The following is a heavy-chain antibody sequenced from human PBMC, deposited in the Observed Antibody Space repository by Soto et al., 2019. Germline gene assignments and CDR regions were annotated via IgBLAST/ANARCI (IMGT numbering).Heavy chain of an antibody. V-gene: IGHV4-4*02. CDR1: GGSLTTFNW. CDR2: IHHIGTT. D-gene: IGHD3-10*01. CDR3: ARTEAGAFHI. Sequence: QVQLQESGPGLVKPSGILSLTCAVSGGSLTTFNWWSWVRQPPGKGLEWIGEIHHIGTTNYNPSHDNRVTISLDKSRNHFSLTLISVTAADSAVYYCARTEAGAFHIWGQGKMITVSS. J-gene: IGHJ3*02.